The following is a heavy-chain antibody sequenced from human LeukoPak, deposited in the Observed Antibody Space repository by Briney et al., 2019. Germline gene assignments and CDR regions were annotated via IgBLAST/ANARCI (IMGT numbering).Heavy chain of an antibody. J-gene: IGHJ4*02. CDR2: IYYDGSNI. CDR1: EFXFTTYG. D-gene: IGHD1-1*01. Sequence: GGSLRLSCAASEFXFTTYGIHWVRQAPGKGLEWVAFIYYDGSNIYYADYVKGRFTISRDISKNTLYLQIDSLRAEDTAIYYCARDWKTNSFDYWGQGTLVTVSS. V-gene: IGHV3-33*01. CDR3: ARDWKTNSFDY.